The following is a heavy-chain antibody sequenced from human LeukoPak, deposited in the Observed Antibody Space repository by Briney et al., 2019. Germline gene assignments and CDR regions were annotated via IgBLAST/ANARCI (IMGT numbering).Heavy chain of an antibody. CDR2: INHSGYT. D-gene: IGHD4-17*01. Sequence: SETLSLTCAVSGVSFNDYYWSWVRQTPGKGLGWIGEINHSGYTNDSPSLKSRVTLSIDTSRKQFSLNLRFVTVADTGIYYCTRMTTGHDYWGQGTLVTVSS. CDR3: TRMTTGHDY. J-gene: IGHJ4*02. CDR1: GVSFNDYY. V-gene: IGHV4-34*01.